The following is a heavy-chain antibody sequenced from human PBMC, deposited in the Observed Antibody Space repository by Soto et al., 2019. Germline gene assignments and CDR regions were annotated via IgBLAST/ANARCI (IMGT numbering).Heavy chain of an antibody. CDR3: ARDFTKSSSWPYYFDY. D-gene: IGHD6-13*01. Sequence: PSVKVSCKASGYTFTTYGISWVRQAPGQGLEWMGWISAYSGSTKFAQKLQGRVTMTTDTSTTTAYMELRSLTSDDTAVYYCARDFTKSSSWPYYFDYWGQGTLVTVSS. CDR1: GYTFTTYG. V-gene: IGHV1-18*01. CDR2: ISAYSGST. J-gene: IGHJ4*02.